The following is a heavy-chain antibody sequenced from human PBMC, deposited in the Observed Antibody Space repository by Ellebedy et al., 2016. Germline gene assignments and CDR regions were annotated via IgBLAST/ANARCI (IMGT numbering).Heavy chain of an antibody. D-gene: IGHD3-10*01. CDR3: AKGTMDYLHH. V-gene: IGHV3-9*01. Sequence: SLKISXATFGFTFDDYALHWVRQVPGKGLEWVSGISWNSAAIGYGEAVKGRFTISRDSAKNYLYLQMNSLRVEDTALYFCAKGTMDYLHHWGQGTLVTVSS. CDR1: GFTFDDYA. CDR2: ISWNSAAI. J-gene: IGHJ4*02.